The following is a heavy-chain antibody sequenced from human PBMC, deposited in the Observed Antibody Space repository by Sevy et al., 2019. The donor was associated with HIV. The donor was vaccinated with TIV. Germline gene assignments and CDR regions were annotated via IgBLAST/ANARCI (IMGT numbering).Heavy chain of an antibody. CDR1: GFTFSSYA. V-gene: IGHV3-23*01. J-gene: IGHJ3*02. Sequence: GGSLRLSCAASGFTFSSYAMSWVRQAPGKGLEWVSGISGSDGSTYYTDSVKGRFTISRDTSKITLYLQMNSLRAEDTAVYYCAKDRIFMIGDAFDIWGQGTLVTVSS. CDR3: AKDRIFMIGDAFDI. D-gene: IGHD3-22*01. CDR2: ISGSDGST.